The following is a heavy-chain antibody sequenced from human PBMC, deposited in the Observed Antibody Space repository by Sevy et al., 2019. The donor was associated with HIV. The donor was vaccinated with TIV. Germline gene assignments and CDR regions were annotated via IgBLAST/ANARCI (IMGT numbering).Heavy chain of an antibody. J-gene: IGHJ4*02. D-gene: IGHD3-22*01. CDR2: ISYDGSNG. V-gene: IGHV3-30*18. CDR1: GFTFSDYG. Sequence: GGSLRLSCAASGFTFSDYGMHWVRQAPSKGLEWVAVISYDGSNGYYADSVKGRFTISRDNPKNTLYLQMNSLRPEDTAVYYCAKERGAWELTMRYFDYWGQGTLVTVSS. CDR3: AKERGAWELTMRYFDY.